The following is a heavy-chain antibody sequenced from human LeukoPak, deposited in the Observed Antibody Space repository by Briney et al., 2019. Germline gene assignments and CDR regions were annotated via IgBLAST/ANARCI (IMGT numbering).Heavy chain of an antibody. D-gene: IGHD6-19*01. CDR2: IYPGDSDT. CDR1: GYSFTSYW. CDR3: ARGYGQWLPYNWFDP. V-gene: IGHV5-51*01. J-gene: IGHJ5*02. Sequence: GESLKISCKGSGYSFTSYWIGWVRQMPGKGLEWMGIIYPGDSDTRYSPSFQGQVTISADKSISTAYLQWSSPKASDTAMYYCARGYGQWLPYNWFDPWGQGTLVTVSS.